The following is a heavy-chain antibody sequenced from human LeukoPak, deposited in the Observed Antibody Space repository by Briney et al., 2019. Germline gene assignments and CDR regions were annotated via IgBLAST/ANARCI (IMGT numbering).Heavy chain of an antibody. CDR2: ISSSSSYI. CDR3: ARESGRYFQH. Sequence: PGGSLRLSCAASGFTFSSYSMNWVRQAPGKGLEWVSSISSSSSYIYYADSVKGRFTVSRDNAKNSLYLQMNSLRAEDTAVYYCARESGRYFQHWGQGTLVTVSS. J-gene: IGHJ1*01. D-gene: IGHD3-10*01. V-gene: IGHV3-21*01. CDR1: GFTFSSYS.